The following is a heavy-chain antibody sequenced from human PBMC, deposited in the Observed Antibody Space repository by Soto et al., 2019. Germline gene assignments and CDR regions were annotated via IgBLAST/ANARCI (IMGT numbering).Heavy chain of an antibody. CDR3: AREVRGGFTGIFDQ. J-gene: IGHJ4*02. CDR2: IYTDGTT. V-gene: IGHV4-4*07. D-gene: IGHD2-15*01. Sequence: QVQLQGSGPGQVKPSETLSLTYTVSGDSISDYFYWSWIRQPAGKGLEWIERIYTDGTTKYNPSLKSRVTLSLDKSKNQFSLRLSSVTAADTAVYYFAREVRGGFTGIFDQWGRGSRVTVSS. CDR1: GDSISDYFY.